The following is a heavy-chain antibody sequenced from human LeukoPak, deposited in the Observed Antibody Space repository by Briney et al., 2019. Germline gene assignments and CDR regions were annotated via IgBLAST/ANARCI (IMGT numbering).Heavy chain of an antibody. D-gene: IGHD4-11*01. CDR2: TNPSGGST. Sequence: ASVKVSCKASGYTFTSYYMRWVRQAPGQGLEWMGITNPSGGSTSYAQKFQGRVTMTRDTSTSTVYMELSSLRSEDTAVYYCARETMTTVTNDYWGQGTLVTVSS. CDR3: ARETMTTVTNDY. J-gene: IGHJ4*02. CDR1: GYTFTSYY. V-gene: IGHV1-46*01.